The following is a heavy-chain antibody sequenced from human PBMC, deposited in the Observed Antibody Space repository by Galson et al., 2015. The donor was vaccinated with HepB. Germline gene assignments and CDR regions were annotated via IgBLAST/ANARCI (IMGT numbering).Heavy chain of an antibody. CDR2: ISGDVDNT. Sequence: SLRHSCAASGLNFSSYAMSWVGHTAGKGLEWVSDISGDVDNTCYAESLKVRFTISRDNSKGTLYLQINKLRAEETGVYYCAKDLRGSGYYMDVWGKGTTVTVSS. V-gene: IGHV3-23*01. D-gene: IGHD3-10*01. CDR3: AKDLRGSGYYMDV. CDR1: GLNFSSYA. J-gene: IGHJ6*03.